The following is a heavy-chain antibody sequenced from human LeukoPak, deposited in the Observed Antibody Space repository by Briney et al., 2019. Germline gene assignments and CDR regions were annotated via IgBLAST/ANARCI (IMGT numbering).Heavy chain of an antibody. V-gene: IGHV1-2*02. CDR3: AMPSGSCSRPFDY. CDR1: GYTFTGYY. D-gene: IGHD1-26*01. Sequence: GASVKVSCKASGYTFTGYYMHWVRQAPGQGLEWMGWINPNSGGTNYAQKFQGRVTMTRDTSISTAYMELSRLRSDDTAVYYCAMPSGSCSRPFDYWGQGTLVTVSS. CDR2: INPNSGGT. J-gene: IGHJ4*02.